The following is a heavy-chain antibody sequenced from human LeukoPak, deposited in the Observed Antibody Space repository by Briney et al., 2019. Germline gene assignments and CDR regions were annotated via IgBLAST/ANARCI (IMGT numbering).Heavy chain of an antibody. CDR1: GGTFSSYA. V-gene: IGHV1-69*13. Sequence: SVKVSCKASGGTFSSYAISWVRQAPGQGLEWMGGFIPIFGTANYAQKFQGRVTITAAASTSTAYMELSSLRSEDTAVYYCARGGRRGAVDTAMVTPWGQGTLVTVSS. D-gene: IGHD5-18*01. CDR3: ARGGRRGAVDTAMVTP. J-gene: IGHJ5*02. CDR2: FIPIFGTA.